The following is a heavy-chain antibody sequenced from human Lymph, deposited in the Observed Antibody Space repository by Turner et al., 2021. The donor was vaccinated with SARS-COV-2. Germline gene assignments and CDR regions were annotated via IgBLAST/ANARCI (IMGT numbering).Heavy chain of an antibody. CDR3: ARDNPHDAFDI. Sequence: EVQLVETGGGLIQPGGSLRLSCAASGFTVSSNYLSWVRQAPGKGLEWVSVIYSGGSTFYADSVRGRFTISRDNSKNTLYLQMNSLRAEDTAVYYCARDNPHDAFDIWGQGTMVTVSS. J-gene: IGHJ3*02. CDR1: GFTVSSNY. V-gene: IGHV3-53*02. CDR2: IYSGGST.